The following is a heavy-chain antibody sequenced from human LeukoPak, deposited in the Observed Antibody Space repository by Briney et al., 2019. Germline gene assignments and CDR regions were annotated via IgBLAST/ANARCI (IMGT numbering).Heavy chain of an antibody. V-gene: IGHV3-11*04. Sequence: PGGSLRLSSAASGFTFSDYYITWIRQVPGKGLEWVSYISSSGTTIYYADSVKGRFTISRDNAKNSLYLQMNSLRAEDTAVYYCARGWDDLAARGYYFDYWGQGTLVTVSS. CDR1: GFTFSDYY. CDR3: ARGWDDLAARGYYFDY. J-gene: IGHJ4*02. D-gene: IGHD6-6*01. CDR2: ISSSGTTI.